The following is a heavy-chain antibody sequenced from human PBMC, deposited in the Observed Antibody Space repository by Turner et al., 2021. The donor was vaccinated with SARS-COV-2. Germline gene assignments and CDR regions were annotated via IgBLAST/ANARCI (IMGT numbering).Heavy chain of an antibody. CDR1: VFTVSSNY. Sequence: VQLVESGGAFVQPGGSVRLSCAASVFTVSSNYMSWVRQALGKGLEWVSVIYSGGSTYYADSVKGRFTISRDKSKNTLYLQMNSLRAEETAVYYCATDLKGGRGPWGQGTLVTVSS. J-gene: IGHJ5*02. V-gene: IGHV3-66*02. D-gene: IGHD1-26*01. CDR3: ATDLKGGRGP. CDR2: IYSGGST.